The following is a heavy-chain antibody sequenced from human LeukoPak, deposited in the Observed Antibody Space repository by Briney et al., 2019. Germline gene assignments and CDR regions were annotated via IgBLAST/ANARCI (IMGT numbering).Heavy chain of an antibody. CDR1: GYSISSGYY. J-gene: IGHJ5*02. V-gene: IGHV4-38-2*02. Sequence: PSETLSLTCTLSGYSISSGYYWGWIRQPPGKGLGWIGSIYHSGSTYYNPSLKSLVTISVDTSKNQFSLKLSSVTAADTAVYYCASHVCGGSYYDPALNWFDPWGQGTLVTVSS. D-gene: IGHD1-26*01. CDR3: ASHVCGGSYYDPALNWFDP. CDR2: IYHSGST.